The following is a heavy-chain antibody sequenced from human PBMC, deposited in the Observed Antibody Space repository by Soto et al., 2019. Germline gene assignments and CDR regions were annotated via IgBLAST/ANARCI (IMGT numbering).Heavy chain of an antibody. CDR3: ANSAPMAAGDKYYYVF. CDR1: GGTFSTFG. V-gene: IGHV1-69*13. Sequence: SVKVSCKASGGTFSTFGISWVRQAPGQGLEWMGGIIPFFGTARYSQKFEDRITITADESTNTVYMDLRSLTSEDTAIYYCANSAPMAAGDKYYYVFWGQGALVNVSS. D-gene: IGHD4-17*01. CDR2: IIPFFGTA. J-gene: IGHJ4*02.